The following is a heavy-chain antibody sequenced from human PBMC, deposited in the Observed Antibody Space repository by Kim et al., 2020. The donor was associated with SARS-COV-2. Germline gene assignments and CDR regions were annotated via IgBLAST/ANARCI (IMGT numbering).Heavy chain of an antibody. D-gene: IGHD1-7*01. CDR3: ARLNWNYVGGYYYYYGRDV. J-gene: IGHJ6*02. Sequence: GESLKISCKGSGYSFTSYWIGWVRQMPGKGLEWMGIIYPGDSDTRYSPSFQGQVTISADKSISTAYLQWSSLKASDTAMYYCARLNWNYVGGYYYYYGRDVGGQGPTVPVSS. CDR2: IYPGDSDT. V-gene: IGHV5-51*01. CDR1: GYSFTSYW.